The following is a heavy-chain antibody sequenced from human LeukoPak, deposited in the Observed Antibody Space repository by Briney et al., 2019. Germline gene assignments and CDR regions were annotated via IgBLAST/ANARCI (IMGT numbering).Heavy chain of an antibody. Sequence: SETLSLTCTVSGGSISSYSWNWIRQSPGKGLEWIGRVYHSGSINYNPSLKSRVTISVDRSKNQFSLNLSSVTAADTAVYYCVSSYGGYVLDYWGQGTLVIVSS. CDR2: VYHSGSI. D-gene: IGHD5-12*01. V-gene: IGHV4-59*01. J-gene: IGHJ4*02. CDR3: VSSYGGYVLDY. CDR1: GGSISSYS.